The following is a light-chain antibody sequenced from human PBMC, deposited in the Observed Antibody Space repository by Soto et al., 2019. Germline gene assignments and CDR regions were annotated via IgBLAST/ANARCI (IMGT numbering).Light chain of an antibody. J-gene: IGLJ1*01. CDR1: SSNIGSNT. V-gene: IGLV1-44*01. Sequence: QPVLTRPPSASGTPGQRVTISCSGSSSNIGSNTVNWYQQLPGTAPKLLIYSNNQRPSGVPDRFSGSKSGTSASLAISGLQSEDEAYYYCAAWDDSLNGSYVFGTGTKLTVL. CDR3: AAWDDSLNGSYV. CDR2: SNN.